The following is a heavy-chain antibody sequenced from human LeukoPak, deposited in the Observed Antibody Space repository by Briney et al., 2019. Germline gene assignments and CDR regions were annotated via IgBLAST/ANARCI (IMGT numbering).Heavy chain of an antibody. J-gene: IGHJ4*02. CDR3: ARRYDFWSGYYPPGFDY. D-gene: IGHD3-3*01. CDR2: ISYDGSNK. Sequence: GGSLRLSCAASGFTFSSYAMHWVRQAPGKGLEWVAVISYDGSNKYYADSVKGRFTISRDNSKNTLYLQMNSLRAEDTAVYYCARRYDFWSGYYPPGFDYWGQGTLVTVSS. CDR1: GFTFSSYA. V-gene: IGHV3-30*04.